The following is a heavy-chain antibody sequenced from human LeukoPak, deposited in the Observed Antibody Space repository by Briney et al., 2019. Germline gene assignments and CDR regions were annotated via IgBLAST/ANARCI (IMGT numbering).Heavy chain of an antibody. D-gene: IGHD6-19*01. CDR3: ARMRCSSGWPFDAFDI. CDR2: ISSSSSTI. Sequence: GGSLRLSCAASGFTFSTYNMNWVRQAPGKGLEWVSYISSSSSTIYYADSVKGRFTISRDNAKNSLYLQMNSLRAEDTAVYYCARMRCSSGWPFDAFDIWGQGTMVTVSS. CDR1: GFTFSTYN. V-gene: IGHV3-48*01. J-gene: IGHJ3*02.